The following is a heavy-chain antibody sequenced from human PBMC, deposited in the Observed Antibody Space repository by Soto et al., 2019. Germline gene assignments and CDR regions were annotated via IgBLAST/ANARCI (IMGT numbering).Heavy chain of an antibody. CDR1: GFTFSDYA. V-gene: IGHV3-23*01. J-gene: IGHJ4*02. CDR3: ATDIGDYGPMFWY. CDR2: ISAGGST. Sequence: GGSLRFSCTASGFTFSDYAMSWVRQPPGKGLEWVSVISAGGSTYYADSVKGRFTVSRANSKNTLYLQMNSLRAEDTAVYYCATDIGDYGPMFWYWGQGTLVTVSS. D-gene: IGHD4-17*01.